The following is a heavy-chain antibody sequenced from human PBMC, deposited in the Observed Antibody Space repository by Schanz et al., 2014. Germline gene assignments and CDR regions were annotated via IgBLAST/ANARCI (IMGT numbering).Heavy chain of an antibody. V-gene: IGHV3-33*08. D-gene: IGHD5-12*01. CDR3: ARDFHGYGPHLDY. CDR2: LWHDGSKK. CDR1: GFTFSDYW. Sequence: QVQLVESGGGLVKPGGSLRLSCTASGFTFSDYWMSWVRQAPGKGLEWVTILWHDGSKKYYADSVKGRFTVSRDNSKNTLYLQLNSLRAEDTAVYYCARDFHGYGPHLDYWGQGSLVTVSS. J-gene: IGHJ4*02.